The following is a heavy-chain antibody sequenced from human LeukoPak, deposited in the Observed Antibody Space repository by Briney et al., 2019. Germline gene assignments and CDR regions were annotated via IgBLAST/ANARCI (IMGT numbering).Heavy chain of an antibody. CDR2: FDPEDGET. V-gene: IGHV1-24*01. J-gene: IGHJ4*02. Sequence: GASVKVSCKVSGYALTELSMHWVRQAPGKGLEWMGGFDPEDGETIYAQKFQGRVTMTEDTSTDTAYMELSSLRSEDTAVYYCATSTIFGAIFDYWGQGTLVTVSS. D-gene: IGHD3-3*01. CDR3: ATSTIFGAIFDY. CDR1: GYALTELS.